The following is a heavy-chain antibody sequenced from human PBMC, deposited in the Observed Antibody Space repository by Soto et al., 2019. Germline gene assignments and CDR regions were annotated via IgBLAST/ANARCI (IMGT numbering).Heavy chain of an antibody. CDR3: ARDLGYCNSSGCFRNWFDP. J-gene: IGHJ5*02. CDR1: GYSFRTHG. Sequence: QVQLVQSGAEVKTPGASVKVSCRASGYSFRTHGISWVRQAPGQGLEWMGWISTYDDKTNFPQKFQGRITMTTDTPTSTAYVELRSLRSDDTAVYFCARDLGYCNSSGCFRNWFDPWGPGTLVTVSS. CDR2: ISTYDDKT. D-gene: IGHD2-15*01. V-gene: IGHV1-18*01.